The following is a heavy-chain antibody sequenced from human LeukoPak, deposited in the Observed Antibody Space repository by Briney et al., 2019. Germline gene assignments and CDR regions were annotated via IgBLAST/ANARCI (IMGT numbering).Heavy chain of an antibody. V-gene: IGHV4-59*01. CDR3: ARGEYCSGGRCYHDAFDS. D-gene: IGHD2-15*01. Sequence: SETLSLTCTVSGFTISSYYWSWIRQPPGKGLEWIGYIYYSGSTNYNPSLKSRVTISVDTSKNQFSLKLSSVTAADTAVYCCARGEYCSGGRCYHDAFDSWGQGTMVTVSS. CDR1: GFTISSYY. CDR2: IYYSGST. J-gene: IGHJ3*02.